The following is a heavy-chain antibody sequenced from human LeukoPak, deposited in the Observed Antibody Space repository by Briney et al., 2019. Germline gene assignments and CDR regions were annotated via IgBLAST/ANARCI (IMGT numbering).Heavy chain of an antibody. Sequence: PGGSLRLSCAASGFTFSNAWMSWVRQAPGKGLEWVGRIKSKTDGGTTDYAAPVKGRFTISRDDSKNTLYLQMNSLKTEDTAVYYCTTDFYDSSGYYKGYWGQGTLVTVPS. CDR2: IKSKTDGGTT. CDR1: GFTFSNAW. V-gene: IGHV3-15*01. D-gene: IGHD3-22*01. CDR3: TTDFYDSSGYYKGY. J-gene: IGHJ4*02.